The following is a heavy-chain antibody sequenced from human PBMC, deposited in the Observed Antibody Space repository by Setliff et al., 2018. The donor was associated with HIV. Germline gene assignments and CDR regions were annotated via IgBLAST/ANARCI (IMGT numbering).Heavy chain of an antibody. J-gene: IGHJ6*03. Sequence: ASVKVSCKASGYTFTSSGISWVRQAPGQGLEWMGWISAYNGNTNYAQKLQGRVTMTTDTSTSTAYMELRSLRSDDTAVYYCATDKGTTLSSYYYYYMDVWGKGITVTVSS. CDR3: ATDKGTTLSSYYYYYMDV. V-gene: IGHV1-18*01. CDR2: ISAYNGNT. D-gene: IGHD4-4*01. CDR1: GYTFTSSG.